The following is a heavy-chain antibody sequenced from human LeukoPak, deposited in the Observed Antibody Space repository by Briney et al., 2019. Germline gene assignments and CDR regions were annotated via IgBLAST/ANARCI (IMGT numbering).Heavy chain of an antibody. CDR3: AKAGRSGWYPGWPFDI. D-gene: IGHD6-19*01. CDR2: IRDSGAST. V-gene: IGHV3-23*01. Sequence: PGGSLRLSCAASGFTFLTYAMSWVRPAPGKGRQWVSVIRDSGASTYYADSVKGRFTISRDNSKNTLYLQMNSLRAEDTAVYYCAKAGRSGWYPGWPFDIWGQGTMVTVSS. J-gene: IGHJ3*02. CDR1: GFTFLTYA.